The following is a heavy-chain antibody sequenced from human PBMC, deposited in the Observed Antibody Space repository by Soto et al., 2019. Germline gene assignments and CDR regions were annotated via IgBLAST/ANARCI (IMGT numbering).Heavy chain of an antibody. CDR3: ARDHLSAAGFDY. J-gene: IGHJ4*02. D-gene: IGHD6-13*01. CDR2: ISGSNDDT. CDR1: GITFSRQA. Sequence: GGSLRLSCVVSGITFSRQAMSWVRQAPGKGLEWVSGISGSNDDTYYADSVKGRFTISRDNSRNTLYLQMNSLRDEDTAVYYCARDHLSAAGFDYWGQGTLVTVSS. V-gene: IGHV3-23*01.